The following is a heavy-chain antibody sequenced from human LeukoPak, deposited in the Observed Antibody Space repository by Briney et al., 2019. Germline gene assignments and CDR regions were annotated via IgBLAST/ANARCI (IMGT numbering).Heavy chain of an antibody. V-gene: IGHV3-23*01. Sequence: GGSLRLSCADSGFTFSSYAMSWVRQAPGKGLEWVSAISGSGGSTYYADSVKGRFTISRDNSKNTLYLQMNSLRAEDTAVYYCAKDHIVVVPAALEGWYYFDYWGQGTLVTVSS. CDR3: AKDHIVVVPAALEGWYYFDY. D-gene: IGHD2-2*01. CDR2: ISGSGGST. J-gene: IGHJ4*02. CDR1: GFTFSSYA.